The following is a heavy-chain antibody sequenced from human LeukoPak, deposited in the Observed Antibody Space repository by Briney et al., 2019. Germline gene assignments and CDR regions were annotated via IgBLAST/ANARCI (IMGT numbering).Heavy chain of an antibody. V-gene: IGHV4-59*08. J-gene: IGHJ4*02. D-gene: IGHD5-12*01. CDR1: GGSISSYY. CDR3: ARLLEVEMATIGSYYFDY. Sequence: SETLSLTCTVSGGSISSYYWSWIRQPPGKGLEWIGYIYYSGSTNYNPSLKSRVTTSVDTSKNQFSLKLSSVTAADTAVYYCARLLEVEMATIGSYYFDYWGQGTLVTVSS. CDR2: IYYSGST.